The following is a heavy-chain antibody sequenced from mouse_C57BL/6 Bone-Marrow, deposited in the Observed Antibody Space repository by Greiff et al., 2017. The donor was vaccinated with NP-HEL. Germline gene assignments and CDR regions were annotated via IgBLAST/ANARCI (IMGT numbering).Heavy chain of an antibody. J-gene: IGHJ4*01. D-gene: IGHD1-1*02. Sequence: DVMLVESGGGLVQPKGSLKLSCAASGFSFNTYAMNWVRQAPGKGLEWVARISSKSNNYATYYAVSVKDRFTISRDDSESMLYLKMNNLKTEDTARYYYVRNYYDDMDYWGKGTSVTVSS. CDR1: GFSFNTYA. CDR3: VRNYYDDMDY. CDR2: ISSKSNNYAT. V-gene: IGHV10-1*01.